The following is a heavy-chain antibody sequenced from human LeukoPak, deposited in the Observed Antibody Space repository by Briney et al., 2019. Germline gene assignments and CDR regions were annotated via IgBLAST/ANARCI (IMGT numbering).Heavy chain of an antibody. CDR2: ISAYNGNT. CDR1: GYTFTSYG. CDR3: ARDPGIAVADLFYYY. D-gene: IGHD6-19*01. V-gene: IGHV1-18*01. J-gene: IGHJ4*02. Sequence: ASVKVTCMATGYTFTSYGSRWVRHAPGQGLEWMGWISAYNGNTNYAQKLQGRVTMTTDTSTSTAYMELRSLRSDDTAVYYCARDPGIAVADLFYYYWGQGTLVTVSS.